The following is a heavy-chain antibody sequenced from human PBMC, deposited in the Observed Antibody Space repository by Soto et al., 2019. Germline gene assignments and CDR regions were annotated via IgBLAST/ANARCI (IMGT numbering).Heavy chain of an antibody. CDR1: GFTFDDYA. V-gene: IGHV3-9*01. Sequence: GGSLRLSCAASGFTFDDYAMHWVRQAPGKGLEWVSGISWSGGGIDYADSVKGRFTISRDNSKNTLSLQMNSLRAEDTAVYYCTKANRYCSGANCFTFDYWGLGTLVTVSS. CDR3: TKANRYCSGANCFTFDY. CDR2: ISWSGGGI. J-gene: IGHJ4*02. D-gene: IGHD2-15*01.